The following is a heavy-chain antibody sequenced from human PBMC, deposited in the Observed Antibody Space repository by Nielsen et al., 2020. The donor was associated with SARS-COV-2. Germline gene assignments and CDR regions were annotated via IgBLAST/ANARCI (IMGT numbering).Heavy chain of an antibody. D-gene: IGHD1-26*01. CDR1: GFTFSSYG. CDR3: ARSDPDY. CDR2: IWYDGSNK. J-gene: IGHJ4*02. Sequence: GGSLRLSCAASGFTFSSYGMHWVRQAPGKGLEWVAVIWYDGSNKYYADSVKGRFTISRDNAKNSLYLQMNSLRAEDTAVYYCARSDPDYWGQGTLVTVSS. V-gene: IGHV3-33*03.